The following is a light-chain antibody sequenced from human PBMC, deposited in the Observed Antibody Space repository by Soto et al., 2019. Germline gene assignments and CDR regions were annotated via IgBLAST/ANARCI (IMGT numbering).Light chain of an antibody. Sequence: DIQMTQSPSSLSASVGDRVTITCRANQGISNYLAWYQQKPGKVPKLLIYASSTLQSGVPSRFSGSGSGTDFNLTISSLQPEDAATYYCQNYNSAPFTFGPGTKVDIK. CDR2: ASS. J-gene: IGKJ3*01. CDR1: QGISNY. CDR3: QNYNSAPFT. V-gene: IGKV1-27*01.